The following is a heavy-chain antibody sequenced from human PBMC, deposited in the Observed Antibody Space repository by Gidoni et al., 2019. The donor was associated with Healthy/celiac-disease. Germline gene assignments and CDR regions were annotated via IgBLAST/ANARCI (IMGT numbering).Heavy chain of an antibody. CDR1: GFSLSTSGMC. J-gene: IGHJ4*02. CDR3: ARYYYGSGSYPSFDY. CDR2: IDWDDDK. Sequence: QVTLRESGPALVKPTQTLTLTCTFSGFSLSTSGMCVSWIRQPPGKALEWLALIDWDDDKYYSTSLKTRLTSSKDTSKNQVVLTMTNMDPVDTATYYCARYYYGSGSYPSFDYWGQGTLVTVSS. D-gene: IGHD3-10*01. V-gene: IGHV2-70*01.